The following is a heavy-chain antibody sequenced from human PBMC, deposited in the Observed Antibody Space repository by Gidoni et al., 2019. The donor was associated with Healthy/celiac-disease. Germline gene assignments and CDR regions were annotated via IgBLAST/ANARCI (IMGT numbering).Heavy chain of an antibody. CDR2: IYYSGST. CDR1: GGSISSDGYY. CDR3: ARAPTICSGGNCYSLGFDP. J-gene: IGHJ5*02. Sequence: QVQLQESGPGLVKPSQTLSLTCTVSGGSISSDGYYWSWIRRHPGTGPEWLGCIYYSGSTYYNPSLKSRVTISVGTSKNQFSLKLTSVTAADTAVYYCARAPTICSGGNCYSLGFDPWGQGTLVTVSS. D-gene: IGHD2-15*01. V-gene: IGHV4-31*03.